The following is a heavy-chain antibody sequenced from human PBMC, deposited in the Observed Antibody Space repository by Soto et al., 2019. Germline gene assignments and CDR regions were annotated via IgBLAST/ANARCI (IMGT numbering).Heavy chain of an antibody. Sequence: QVQLVESGGGVVQPGRSLRLSCAASGFTFSSYAIHWVRQAPGKGLEWVAVISYDGSNKYYADSVKGRFTMSRDNSKNTVFLQMNSLRAGDTAVYYCARNLLPQHPAAFDLWGQGKMVTVSS. CDR2: ISYDGSNK. CDR1: GFTFSSYA. J-gene: IGHJ3*01. CDR3: ARNLLPQHPAAFDL. V-gene: IGHV3-30-3*01. D-gene: IGHD2-15*01.